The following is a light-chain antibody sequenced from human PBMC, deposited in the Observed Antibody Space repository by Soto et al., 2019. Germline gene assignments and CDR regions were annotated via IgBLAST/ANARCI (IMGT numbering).Light chain of an antibody. CDR2: CGS. Sequence: DIVMTQIAVSLPVTTGKPVSISSKPSQSLLQSHGDNYMDWYLQKPGQSQXPLIYCGSYRASGVPDRVTGIGSGTAFTLTISRLGPEDFAVYYCHQYGGSPGTLGQGTKV. V-gene: IGKV2-28*01. CDR3: HQYGGSPGT. J-gene: IGKJ1*01. CDR1: QSLLQSHGDNY.